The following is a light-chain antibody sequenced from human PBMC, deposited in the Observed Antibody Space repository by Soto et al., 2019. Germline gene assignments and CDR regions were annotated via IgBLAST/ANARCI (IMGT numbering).Light chain of an antibody. V-gene: IGLV2-8*01. Sequence: ALAQPPSASGSPGQSVTVSCTGTSSDVGSYNYVSWYQQHPGKAPKLMIYEVNKRPSGVPDRFSGSKSGNTASLTVSGLQAEDEADYYCSSYAGSNNYVFGTGTKVTVL. J-gene: IGLJ1*01. CDR3: SSYAGSNNYV. CDR2: EVN. CDR1: SSDVGSYNY.